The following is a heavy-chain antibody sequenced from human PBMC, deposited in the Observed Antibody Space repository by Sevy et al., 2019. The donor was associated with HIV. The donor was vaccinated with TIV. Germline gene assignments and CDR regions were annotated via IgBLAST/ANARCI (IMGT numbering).Heavy chain of an antibody. CDR2: IHDIGST. CDR3: ARVSRGSFDS. Sequence: SETLSLTCTVSGGSISSYYWTWIRQPPGKGLEWIGYIHDIGSTNYNPSLKSRVTISVATSKNQFSLRLRSLTAADTAVYFRARVSRGSFDSWGQGTLVTVSS. J-gene: IGHJ4*02. D-gene: IGHD6-19*01. CDR1: GGSISSYY. V-gene: IGHV4-59*01.